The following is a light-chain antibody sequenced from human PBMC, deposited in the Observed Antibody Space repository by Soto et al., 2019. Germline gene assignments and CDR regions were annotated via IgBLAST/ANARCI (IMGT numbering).Light chain of an antibody. Sequence: QSALTQPASVSGSPGQSITISCTGTSSDVGNYNLVSWYQQHPGKAPKLMIYEGNKRPSGVSNRFSGSKSGNTASLTISGLQAEDEADYYCCSYADSSTWVFGGGTKLTVL. V-gene: IGLV2-23*01. CDR2: EGN. CDR3: CSYADSSTWV. CDR1: SSDVGNYNL. J-gene: IGLJ3*02.